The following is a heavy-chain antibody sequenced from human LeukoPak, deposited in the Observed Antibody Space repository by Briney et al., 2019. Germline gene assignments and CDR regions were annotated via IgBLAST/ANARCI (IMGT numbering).Heavy chain of an antibody. Sequence: PGGSLRLSCAASGFTFSSYGMHWVRQAPGKGLEWVSSISSSSSYIYYADSLKGRFTISRDNAKNSLYLQMNSLRAEDTAVYYCARDACGGDCYSGDAFDIWGHGTMVTVSS. CDR1: GFTFSSYG. J-gene: IGHJ3*02. V-gene: IGHV3-21*01. CDR3: ARDACGGDCYSGDAFDI. D-gene: IGHD2-21*02. CDR2: ISSSSSYI.